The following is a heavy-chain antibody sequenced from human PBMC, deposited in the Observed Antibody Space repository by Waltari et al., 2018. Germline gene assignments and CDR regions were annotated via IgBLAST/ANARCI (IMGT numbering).Heavy chain of an antibody. CDR3: ARERAGGLLRFLEWPNSYGMDV. J-gene: IGHJ6*02. D-gene: IGHD3-3*01. CDR2: IKQDGSEK. Sequence: EVQLVESGGGLVQPGGSLRLSCAASGFTFSSYWMSWVRQAQGQGLAWVANIKQDGSEKYYVDSVKGRFTISRDNAKNSLYLQMNSLRAEDTAVYYCARERAGGLLRFLEWPNSYGMDVWGQGTTVTVSS. CDR1: GFTFSSYW. V-gene: IGHV3-7*01.